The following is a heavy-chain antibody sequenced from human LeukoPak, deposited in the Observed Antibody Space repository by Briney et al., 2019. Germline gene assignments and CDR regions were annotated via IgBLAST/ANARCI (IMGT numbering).Heavy chain of an antibody. Sequence: AGGSLRLSCAASGFTFSSYWMHWVRQAPGKGLVWVSRINSDGSSTSYADSVKGRFTISRDNAKNTLYLQMNSLRAEDTAVYYCARERKYDSNFDYWGQGTLVTVSS. D-gene: IGHD1-1*01. CDR2: INSDGSST. J-gene: IGHJ4*02. V-gene: IGHV3-74*01. CDR1: GFTFSSYW. CDR3: ARERKYDSNFDY.